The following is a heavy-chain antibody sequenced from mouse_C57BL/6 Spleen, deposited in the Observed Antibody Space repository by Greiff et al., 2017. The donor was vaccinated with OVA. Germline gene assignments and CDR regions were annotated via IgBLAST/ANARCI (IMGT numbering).Heavy chain of an antibody. CDR3: ARQDSSGYSFAY. CDR1: GYTFTSYW. Sequence: QVQLQQPGAELVMPGASVKLSCKASGYTFTSYWMHWVKQRPGQGLEWIGEIDPSDSYTNYNQEFKGKSTLTVDKSSSTAYMQLSSLTSEDSAVYYCARQDSSGYSFAYWGQGTLVTVSA. D-gene: IGHD3-2*02. J-gene: IGHJ3*01. CDR2: IDPSDSYT. V-gene: IGHV1-69*01.